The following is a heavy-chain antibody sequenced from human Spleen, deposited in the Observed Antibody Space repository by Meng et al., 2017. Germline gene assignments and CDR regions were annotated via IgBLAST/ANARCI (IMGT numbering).Heavy chain of an antibody. V-gene: IGHV6-1*01. CDR3: AKESSIAARYVFDY. J-gene: IGHJ4*02. CDR1: RDSVSINSAA. Sequence: QVQRRRSVPGLVNASQTHRIPRAIARDSVSINSAAWNWIRQSPSRGLEWLGRTYYRSKWYNDYAVSVKSRITINPDTSKNQFSLQLNSVTPEDTAVYYCAKESSIAARYVFDYWGQGTLVTVSS. D-gene: IGHD6-6*01. CDR2: TYYRSKWYN.